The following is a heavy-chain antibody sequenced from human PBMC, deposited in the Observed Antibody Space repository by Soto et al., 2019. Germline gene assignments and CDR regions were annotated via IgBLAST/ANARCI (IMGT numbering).Heavy chain of an antibody. Sequence: ASVKVSCKASGYTFTSYGISWVRQAPGQGLEWMGWISAYNGNTNYAQKLQGRVTMTTDTSTSTAYMELRSLRSDDTAVYYCARLTSIAEALYYFDYWGQGTLVTVSS. V-gene: IGHV1-18*01. CDR3: ARLTSIAEALYYFDY. D-gene: IGHD6-19*01. CDR1: GYTFTSYG. J-gene: IGHJ4*02. CDR2: ISAYNGNT.